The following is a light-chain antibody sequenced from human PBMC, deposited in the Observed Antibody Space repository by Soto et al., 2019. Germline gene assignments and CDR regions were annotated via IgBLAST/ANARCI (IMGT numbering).Light chain of an antibody. V-gene: IGLV2-8*01. CDR2: EVS. Sequence: QSALTQPPSASGSPGQSVTIYCTGTSSDVGGYNYVSWYQQHPGKAPKLMIYEVSERPSGVPDRFSGSKSGNTASLTVSGLQAEDEADYYCSSYAGSNNWNFGTGTKLTVL. J-gene: IGLJ1*01. CDR3: SSYAGSNNWN. CDR1: SSDVGGYNY.